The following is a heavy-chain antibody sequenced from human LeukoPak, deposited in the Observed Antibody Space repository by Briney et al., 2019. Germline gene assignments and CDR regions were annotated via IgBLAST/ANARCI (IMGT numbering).Heavy chain of an antibody. CDR3: AKGSTDVVGSQLYYYYYMDV. CDR1: GFTFSSYA. V-gene: IGHV3-23*01. Sequence: GGSLRLSCAASGFTFSSYAMSWVRQAPGKGLEWVSAISGSGGSTYYADSVKGRFTISRDNSKNTLYLQMNSLRAEDTAVYYCAKGSTDVVGSQLYYYYYMDVWGKGTTVTVSS. J-gene: IGHJ6*03. D-gene: IGHD1-26*01. CDR2: ISGSGGST.